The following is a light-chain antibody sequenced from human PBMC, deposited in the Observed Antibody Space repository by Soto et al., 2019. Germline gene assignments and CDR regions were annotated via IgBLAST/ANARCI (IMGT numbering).Light chain of an antibody. Sequence: EIVLTQSPGTLSLSPGERATLSCRASQSVSSNYLAWYQQKSGQAPRLLIYGASSRATGIPDRFSGSGSGTDFTLTISRLEPEDFAVYYCQQCGGSPRTFGQGTQGGYQ. J-gene: IGKJ1*01. V-gene: IGKV3-20*01. CDR2: GAS. CDR3: QQCGGSPRT. CDR1: QSVSSNY.